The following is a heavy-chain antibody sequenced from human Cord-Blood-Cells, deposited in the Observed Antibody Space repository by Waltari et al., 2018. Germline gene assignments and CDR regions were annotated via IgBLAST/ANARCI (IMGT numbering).Heavy chain of an antibody. CDR1: GYTFTSYG. Sequence: QVQLVQSGAEVKKPGASVKVSCKASGYTFTSYGISWVRQAPGQGLEWMGWISAYNGNTNYAQKLQGRVTMTTGTSTSTAYMELRSLGSDDTAVYYCARPTYYDFWSGYYDAFDIWGQGTMVTVSS. CDR3: ARPTYYDFWSGYYDAFDI. V-gene: IGHV1-18*01. CDR2: ISAYNGNT. D-gene: IGHD3-3*01. J-gene: IGHJ3*02.